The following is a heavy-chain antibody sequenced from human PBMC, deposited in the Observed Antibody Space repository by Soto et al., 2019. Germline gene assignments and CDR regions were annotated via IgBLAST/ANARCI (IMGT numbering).Heavy chain of an antibody. CDR3: ARDPTCVNCSGGSCYYYYGMDV. Sequence: QVQLVESGGGVVQPGRSLRLSCAASGFTFSSYAMHWVRQAPGKGLEWVAVISYDGSNKYYADSVKGRFTISRDNSKNTRYLQMNSLRAEDTAVYYCARDPTCVNCSGGSCYYYYGMDVWGQGTTVTVSS. V-gene: IGHV3-30-3*01. J-gene: IGHJ6*02. D-gene: IGHD2-15*01. CDR2: ISYDGSNK. CDR1: GFTFSSYA.